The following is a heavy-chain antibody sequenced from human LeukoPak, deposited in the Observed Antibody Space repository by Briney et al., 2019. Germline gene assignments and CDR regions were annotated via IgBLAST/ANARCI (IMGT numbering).Heavy chain of an antibody. Sequence: GGSLRLSCAASGFTFSSYAMSWVRQAPGKGLEWVSAISGSGGNTYYADSVKGRFTISRDNSKNTLYLQMISLRAEDMAVYYCAKDRGGYSYGWDYWGQGTLVTVSS. V-gene: IGHV3-23*01. J-gene: IGHJ4*02. CDR1: GFTFSSYA. D-gene: IGHD5-18*01. CDR2: ISGSGGNT. CDR3: AKDRGGYSYGWDY.